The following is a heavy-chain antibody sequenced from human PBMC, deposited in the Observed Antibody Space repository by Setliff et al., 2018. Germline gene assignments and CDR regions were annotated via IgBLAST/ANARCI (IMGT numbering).Heavy chain of an antibody. CDR3: AREFTRYYNFWSAHRYYMDV. V-gene: IGHV1-3*01. J-gene: IGHJ6*03. D-gene: IGHD3-3*01. Sequence: ASVKVSCKASGYTFTSYAMHWVRQAPGQRLEWMGWINAGNGNTKYSQKFHGRVTITSDTSASTAYMELSSLRSEDTAVYYCAREFTRYYNFWSAHRYYMDVWGKGTTVTVSS. CDR1: GYTFTSYA. CDR2: INAGNGNT.